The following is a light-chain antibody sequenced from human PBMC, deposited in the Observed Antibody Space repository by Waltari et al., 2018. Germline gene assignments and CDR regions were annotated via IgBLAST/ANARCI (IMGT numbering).Light chain of an antibody. CDR1: QSVSSSY. CDR2: DAS. V-gene: IGKV3D-20*01. CDR3: QQYGSSPWLT. J-gene: IGKJ4*01. Sequence: EIVLTQSPATLSLSTGERATLSCRASQSVSSSYLAWYQQKPGLAPRLLIYDASSRATGIPDRFSGSGSGTDFTLTISRLEPEDFAVYYCQQYGSSPWLTFGGGTKVEIK.